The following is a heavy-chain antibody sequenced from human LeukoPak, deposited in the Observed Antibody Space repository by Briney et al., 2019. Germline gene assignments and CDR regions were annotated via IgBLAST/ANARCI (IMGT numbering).Heavy chain of an antibody. J-gene: IGHJ4*02. CDR1: GVSISSYT. CDR2: IYYSGST. D-gene: IGHD5-18*01. Sequence: SETLSLTCTVSGVSISSYTWSWIRQPPGKGLEWIGYIYYSGSTKYNPSLKRRVTISVDTSKNQFSLKLRSVTAADTAVYYCARGGYIYGVWGQGTLVTVSS. V-gene: IGHV4-59*01. CDR3: ARGGYIYGV.